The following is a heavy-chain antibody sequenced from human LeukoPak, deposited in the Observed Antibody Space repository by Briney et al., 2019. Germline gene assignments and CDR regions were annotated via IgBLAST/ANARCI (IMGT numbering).Heavy chain of an antibody. V-gene: IGHV4-34*01. CDR3: AREYGSGSYYTGVDY. Sequence: SETLSLTCAVYGGSFSGYYWNWIRQPPGKGLEYIGEINHSGSTNYNPSLKSRVTISVDTSKNQFSLKLSSVTAADTAVYYCAREYGSGSYYTGVDYWGQGTLVTVSS. J-gene: IGHJ4*02. CDR2: INHSGST. D-gene: IGHD3-10*01. CDR1: GGSFSGYY.